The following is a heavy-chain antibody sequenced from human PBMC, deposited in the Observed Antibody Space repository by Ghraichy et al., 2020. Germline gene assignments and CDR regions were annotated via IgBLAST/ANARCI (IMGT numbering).Heavy chain of an antibody. V-gene: IGHV4-59*01. CDR2: IYDSGST. CDR3: ARGGRVKQLNWFDP. J-gene: IGHJ5*02. Sequence: SETLSLTCTVSGGSISTYYWNWIRQTPGKGLEWIGYIYDSGSTNYNPSLKSRLTISVDTSKNQFSLKLSSVTAADTAVYFCARGGRVKQLNWFDPWGQGTLVTVSS. D-gene: IGHD6-13*01. CDR1: GGSISTYY.